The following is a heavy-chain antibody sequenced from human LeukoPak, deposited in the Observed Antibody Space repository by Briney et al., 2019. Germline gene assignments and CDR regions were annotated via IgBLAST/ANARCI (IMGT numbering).Heavy chain of an antibody. CDR2: INQDGSVK. CDR1: GFTFSSYW. CDR3: ARDQWLDY. J-gene: IGHJ4*02. D-gene: IGHD6-19*01. V-gene: IGHV3-7*01. Sequence: GGSLRLSCAASGFTFSSYWMTWVRQAPGKGLEWVANINQDGSVKYYVYSVKGRFTISRDNAKNSLYLQMNSLRAEDTAVYYCARDQWLDYWGQGTLVTVSS.